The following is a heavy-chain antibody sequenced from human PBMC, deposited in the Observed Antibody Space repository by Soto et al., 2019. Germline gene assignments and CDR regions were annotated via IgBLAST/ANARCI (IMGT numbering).Heavy chain of an antibody. V-gene: IGHV3-9*01. D-gene: IGHD2-21*02. CDR3: AKVLAPKLLTYYFDY. J-gene: IGHJ4*02. CDR2: ISWNSGSI. Sequence: PGGSLRLSCAASGFTFDDYVMDGVRQAPGEGLEWVSGISWNSGSIGYADSVKGRFTISRDNAKNSLYLQMNSLRAEDTALYYCAKVLAPKLLTYYFDYWGQGTLVTVSS. CDR1: GFTFDDYV.